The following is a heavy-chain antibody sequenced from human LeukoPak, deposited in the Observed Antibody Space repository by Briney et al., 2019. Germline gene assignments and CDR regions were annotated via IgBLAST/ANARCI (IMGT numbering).Heavy chain of an antibody. D-gene: IGHD6-13*01. CDR2: IKDDGSVG. CDR1: GFTFSSYG. V-gene: IGHV3-74*01. Sequence: GGSLRLSCAASGFTFSSYGMHWVRQTPGKGLVWVSDIKDDGSVGRYGYSVKVRFTFSRDNAKNTLYLQVDNMKAEDTAMYFCARGGYSPVDHWGQGTLVTVSS. CDR3: ARGGYSPVDH. J-gene: IGHJ4*02.